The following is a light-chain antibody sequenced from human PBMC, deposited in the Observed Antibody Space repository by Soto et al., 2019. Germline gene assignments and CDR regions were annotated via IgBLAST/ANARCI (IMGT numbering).Light chain of an antibody. J-gene: IGKJ2*01. Sequence: DIQMTQSPSTLSASVGDRVTNTCRASQSISSWLAWYKQKPGKAPKLLIYKASSLESGVPSRFSGSGSGTEFTLTISSLQPDDFATYYCQQYNSYSYTFGQGTKVDIK. CDR3: QQYNSYSYT. CDR1: QSISSW. CDR2: KAS. V-gene: IGKV1-5*03.